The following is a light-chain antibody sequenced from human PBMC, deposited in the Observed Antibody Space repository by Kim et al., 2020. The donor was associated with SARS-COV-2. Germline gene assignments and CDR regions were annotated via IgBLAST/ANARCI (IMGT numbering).Light chain of an antibody. CDR3: QQYYDSVT. CDR1: QDISTY. V-gene: IGKV1-8*01. J-gene: IGKJ5*01. CDR2: ATS. Sequence: AIRMTQSPSSFSASTGDRVTITCRASQDISTYLAWYQQKPGKAPKLLISATSTLQSGVPSRFSGTGSGTDFTLTITCLQSEDYYCQQYYDSVTFGQGTRLEIK.